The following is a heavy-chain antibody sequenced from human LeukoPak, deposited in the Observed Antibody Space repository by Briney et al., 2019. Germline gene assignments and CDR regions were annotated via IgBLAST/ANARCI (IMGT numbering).Heavy chain of an antibody. J-gene: IGHJ4*02. V-gene: IGHV1-18*01. CDR1: GYTFTSYG. Sequence: ASVKVSCKASGYTFTSYGISWVRQAPGQGLEWMGWISAYNGNTNYAQKLQGRVTMTTDTSTSTAYMELRSLRSDDTAVYCCARGNYYYDSSGYGYWGQGTLVTVSS. CDR2: ISAYNGNT. D-gene: IGHD3-22*01. CDR3: ARGNYYYDSSGYGY.